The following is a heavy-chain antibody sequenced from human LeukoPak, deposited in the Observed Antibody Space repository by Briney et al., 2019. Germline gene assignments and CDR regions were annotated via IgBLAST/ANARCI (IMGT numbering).Heavy chain of an antibody. CDR3: ARGRGSGTYSARDFDY. CDR2: IIPILGIA. J-gene: IGHJ4*02. D-gene: IGHD3-10*01. CDR1: GGTFSSYA. Sequence: SVKVSCKASGGTFSSYAISWVRQAPGQGLEWMGRIIPILGIANYAQKFQGRVTITADKSTSTVYMELSSLRSEDTAVYHCARGRGSGTYSARDFDYWGQGTLVTVSS. V-gene: IGHV1-69*04.